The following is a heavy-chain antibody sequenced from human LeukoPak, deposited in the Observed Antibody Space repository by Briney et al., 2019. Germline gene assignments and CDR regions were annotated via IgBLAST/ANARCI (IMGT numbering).Heavy chain of an antibody. CDR1: GFIFSSYD. J-gene: IGHJ4*02. CDR3: ARRAGAYSHPYDY. Sequence: PGGSLRLSCAASGFIFSSYDMTWVRQAPGKGLEWVSFIYSDNTHYSDSVKGRFTISRDNSKNTLYLQMNSLRAEDTAVYYCARRAGAYSHPYDYWGQGTLVTVSS. D-gene: IGHD4/OR15-4a*01. V-gene: IGHV3-53*01. CDR2: IYSDNT.